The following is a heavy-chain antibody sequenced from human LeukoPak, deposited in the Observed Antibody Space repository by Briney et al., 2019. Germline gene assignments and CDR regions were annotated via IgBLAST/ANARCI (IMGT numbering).Heavy chain of an antibody. CDR3: ARGLGSTGGDWFDP. CDR2: ISAYNSNT. D-gene: IGHD1-26*01. V-gene: IGHV1-18*01. J-gene: IGHJ5*02. Sequence: GASVKVSCKASGYTFTSYGISWVRQAPGQGLEWMGWISAYNSNTNYAQKLQGRVTMTTDTSTSTAYMELRSLRADDTAVYYCARGLGSTGGDWFDPWGQGTLVTVSS. CDR1: GYTFTSYG.